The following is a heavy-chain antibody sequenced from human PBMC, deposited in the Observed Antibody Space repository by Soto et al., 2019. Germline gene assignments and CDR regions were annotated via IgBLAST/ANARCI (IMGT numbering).Heavy chain of an antibody. Sequence: GGSLRLSCAASGFTVSSNYMSWVRQAPGKGLEWVSVIYSGGSTYYADPVKGRFTISRDNSKNTLYLQVNSLRAEDTAVYFCARFPGRSGWVNYYFEYWCQGTLVTVSS. CDR1: GFTVSSNY. D-gene: IGHD6-19*01. CDR3: ARFPGRSGWVNYYFEY. V-gene: IGHV3-66*01. J-gene: IGHJ4*02. CDR2: IYSGGST.